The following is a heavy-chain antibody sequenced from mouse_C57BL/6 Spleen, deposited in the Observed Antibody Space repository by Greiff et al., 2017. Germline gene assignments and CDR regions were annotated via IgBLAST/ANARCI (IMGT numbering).Heavy chain of an antibody. CDR3: ARCYYYGSSPFDY. Sequence: QVQLQQPGAELVKPGASVKMSCKASGYTFTSYWITWVKQRPGQGLEWIGDMYPGSGSPNYNEKFKSTATLTVATSSRTAYMQLSSLTSENSAVYYCARCYYYGSSPFDYWGKGTTLTVSS. CDR2: MYPGSGSP. J-gene: IGHJ2*01. D-gene: IGHD1-1*01. CDR1: GYTFTSYW. V-gene: IGHV1-55*01.